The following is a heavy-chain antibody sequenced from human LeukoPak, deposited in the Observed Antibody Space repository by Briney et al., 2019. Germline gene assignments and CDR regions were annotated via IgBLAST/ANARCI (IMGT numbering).Heavy chain of an antibody. CDR1: GFTFSTYA. CDR2: IVGSGGTT. CDR3: AKDRGATYLWGFLDY. V-gene: IGHV3-23*01. D-gene: IGHD5-24*01. J-gene: IGHJ4*02. Sequence: GGSLRLSCAASGFTFSTYAMSWVRQAPGKGLEWVSAIVGSGGTTYYADFVKGRFTISRDNSKNTLHLQMSSLRAEDTAIYYCAKDRGATYLWGFLDYWGQGTLVTVSS.